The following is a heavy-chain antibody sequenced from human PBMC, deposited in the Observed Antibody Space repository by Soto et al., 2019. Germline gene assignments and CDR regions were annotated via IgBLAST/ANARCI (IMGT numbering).Heavy chain of an antibody. V-gene: IGHV4-34*01. CDR3: ARGWGRIFDY. Sequence: SETLSLTCAVYGGSFSGYYWSWIRQPPGKGLEWIGEINHSGSTNHNPSLKSRVTISVDTSKNQFSLKLSSVTAADTAVYYCARGWGRIFDYWGQGTLVTVSS. D-gene: IGHD7-27*01. J-gene: IGHJ4*02. CDR1: GGSFSGYY. CDR2: INHSGST.